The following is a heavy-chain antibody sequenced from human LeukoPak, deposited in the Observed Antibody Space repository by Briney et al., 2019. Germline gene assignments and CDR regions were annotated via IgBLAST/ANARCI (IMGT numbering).Heavy chain of an antibody. CDR3: ASKGATYSSSWYYFDY. J-gene: IGHJ4*02. Sequence: PSEALSLTCTVSGGSISSSSYYWGWIRQSPGKGLEWIGSIYYSGSTYYNPSLKSRVTISVDTSKNQFSLKLSSVTAADTAVYYCASKGATYSSSWYYFDYWGQGTLVTVSS. V-gene: IGHV4-39*01. D-gene: IGHD6-13*01. CDR1: GGSISSSSYY. CDR2: IYYSGST.